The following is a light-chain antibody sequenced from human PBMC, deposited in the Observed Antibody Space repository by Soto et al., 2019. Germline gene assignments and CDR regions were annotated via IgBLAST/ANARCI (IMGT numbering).Light chain of an antibody. CDR3: QQSYRTPQIT. CDR1: QSIATY. J-gene: IGKJ5*01. CDR2: SAS. V-gene: IGKV1-39*01. Sequence: DIQMTQSPPSLSASIGDRVTITCRASQSIATYLNWYQQKPGKAPKLLIYSASVLHSGVPSRFSGSGSETDFSLTINSLQSEDYATYFCQQSYRTPQITFGPGTRLEI.